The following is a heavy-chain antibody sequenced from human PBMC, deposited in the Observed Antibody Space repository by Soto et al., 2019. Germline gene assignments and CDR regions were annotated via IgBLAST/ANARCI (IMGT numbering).Heavy chain of an antibody. CDR3: AIDTITMVRGVSFYYYGMDV. Sequence: GGSLRLSCAASGFTFSDYYMSWIRQAPGPGLERVSYISSSGSTIYYADSVKGRFTISRDNAKNSLYLQMNSLRAEDTAVYYCAIDTITMVRGVSFYYYGMDVWGQGTTVTVSS. J-gene: IGHJ6*02. D-gene: IGHD3-10*01. CDR1: GFTFSDYY. V-gene: IGHV3-11*01. CDR2: ISSSGSTI.